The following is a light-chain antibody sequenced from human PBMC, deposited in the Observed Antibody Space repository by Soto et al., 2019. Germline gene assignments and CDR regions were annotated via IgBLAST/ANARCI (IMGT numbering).Light chain of an antibody. CDR2: AES. Sequence: IQLTQSPSSLSASVGDRVTITCRASQGISSYLAWYQQKPGTVPKLLISAESTLQTGVPYRLSGGGSGTDLNLTISSLQPEDVATYYCQKYNSAPWTCGQGTKVDIK. CDR1: QGISSY. CDR3: QKYNSAPWT. V-gene: IGKV1-27*01. J-gene: IGKJ1*01.